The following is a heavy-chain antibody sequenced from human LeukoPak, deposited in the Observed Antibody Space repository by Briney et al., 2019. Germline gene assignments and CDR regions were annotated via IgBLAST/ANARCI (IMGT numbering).Heavy chain of an antibody. CDR1: GYTFTSYG. Sequence: ASVKVSCKASGYTFTSYGISWVRQAPGQGLEWMGWISAYNGNTNYAQKLQGRVTMTTDTSTSTAYMELRSLRSDDTAVYYCARANRGYSHGYGYYFDYWGQGTLVTVSS. V-gene: IGHV1-18*01. D-gene: IGHD5-18*01. J-gene: IGHJ4*02. CDR3: ARANRGYSHGYGYYFDY. CDR2: ISAYNGNT.